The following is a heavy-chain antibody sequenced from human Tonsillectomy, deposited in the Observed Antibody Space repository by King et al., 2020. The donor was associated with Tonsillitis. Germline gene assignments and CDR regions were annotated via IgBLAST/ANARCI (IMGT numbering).Heavy chain of an antibody. CDR2: ISASGTT. V-gene: IGHV4-4*07. Sequence: VQLQESGPGLVKPSETLSLTCTVSGGSIGRYYWSWLRQPAGKGLEWIGRISASGTTQYNSSLKSRVTISIDISKIQFSLKLSSVTAADTAVYYCARGPKGLDVWGQGTRVTVSS. J-gene: IGHJ6*02. CDR1: GGSIGRYY. CDR3: ARGPKGLDV.